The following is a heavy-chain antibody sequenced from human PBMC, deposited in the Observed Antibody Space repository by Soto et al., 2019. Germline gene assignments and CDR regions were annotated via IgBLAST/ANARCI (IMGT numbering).Heavy chain of an antibody. CDR2: IFWDDDK. V-gene: IGHV2-5*02. D-gene: IGHD2-8*01. CDR3: AHSGVFYNFDY. Sequence: QITLKESGPTLVKPTQTLTLTCTFSGFSLRTSGVGVGWIRQPPGKALEWLALIFWDDDKRYRPSLKSRLTITKDTSKNQVVLTMTNMDPVDTATYYCAHSGVFYNFDYWGQGTLVSVSS. CDR1: GFSLRTSGVG. J-gene: IGHJ4*02.